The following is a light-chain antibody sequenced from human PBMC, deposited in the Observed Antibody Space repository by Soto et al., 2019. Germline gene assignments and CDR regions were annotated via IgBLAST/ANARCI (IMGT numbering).Light chain of an antibody. V-gene: IGKV1-33*01. CDR1: QDISNY. CDR3: QQYDNVPT. J-gene: IGKJ2*01. Sequence: DIQMTQSPSSLSASVGDRVIITCQASQDISNYLNWYQQKPGKAPKLLIYGASNLETGVPSRFSGSGSGTGFIFTISSLQPEDIATYYCQQYDNVPTFGQGTKLEIK. CDR2: GAS.